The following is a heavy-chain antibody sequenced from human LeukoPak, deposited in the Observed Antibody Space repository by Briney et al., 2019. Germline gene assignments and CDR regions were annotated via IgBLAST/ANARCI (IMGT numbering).Heavy chain of an antibody. D-gene: IGHD2-8*01. Sequence: PGGSLRLSCAASGFTVSSNYMSWVRQAPGKGLEWVSVIYSGGSTYYADSVKGRFTISRDNSKSTLYLQMNSLRVEDTAVYFCAKSSSGLGLNEYFDLWGRGTLVTVSS. V-gene: IGHV3-53*01. J-gene: IGHJ2*01. CDR1: GFTVSSNY. CDR2: IYSGGST. CDR3: AKSSSGLGLNEYFDL.